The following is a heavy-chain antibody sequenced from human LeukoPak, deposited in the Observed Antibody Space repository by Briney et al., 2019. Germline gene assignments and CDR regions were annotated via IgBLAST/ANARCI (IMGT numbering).Heavy chain of an antibody. CDR1: GFAFSSYG. V-gene: IGHV3-23*01. J-gene: IGHJ4*02. CDR2: ISGSGGST. CDR3: ARFLGVHFDY. D-gene: IGHD3-10*01. Sequence: GGSLRLSCAASGFAFSSYGMNWVRQAPGKGLEWVSAISGSGGSTYYADSVKGRFTVSRDNSKSTLYLQMNSLRAEDTAVYYCARFLGVHFDYWGQGTLVTVSS.